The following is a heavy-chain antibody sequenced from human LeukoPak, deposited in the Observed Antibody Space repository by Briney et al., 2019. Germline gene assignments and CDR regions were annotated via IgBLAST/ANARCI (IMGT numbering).Heavy chain of an antibody. D-gene: IGHD3-10*01. CDR3: ARIRITMVRGVEGAFDI. CDR1: GFTFSSYE. J-gene: IGHJ3*02. Sequence: GGSLRLSCAASGFTFSSYEMNWVRQAPGKGLEWVSYISSSGSTIYYADSVKGRFTISRDNAKNSLYLQMNSLRAEDTAVYYCARIRITMVRGVEGAFDIWGQGTMVTVSS. V-gene: IGHV3-48*03. CDR2: ISSSGSTI.